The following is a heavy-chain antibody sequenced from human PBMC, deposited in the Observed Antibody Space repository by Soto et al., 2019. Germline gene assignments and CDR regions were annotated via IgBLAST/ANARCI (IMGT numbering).Heavy chain of an antibody. Sequence: SETLSLTCAVYGGSFSGYYWSWIRQPPGKGLEWIGEINHSGSTNYNPSLKSRVTISVDTSKNQFSLKLSSVTAADTAVYYCARGRGSYYYYYGMDVWGHGTTVTVSS. CDR1: GGSFSGYY. CDR3: ARGRGSYYYYYGMDV. D-gene: IGHD1-26*01. J-gene: IGHJ6*02. CDR2: INHSGST. V-gene: IGHV4-34*01.